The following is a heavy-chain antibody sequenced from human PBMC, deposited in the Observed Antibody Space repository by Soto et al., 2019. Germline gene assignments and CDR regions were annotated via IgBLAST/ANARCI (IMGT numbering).Heavy chain of an antibody. J-gene: IGHJ4*02. CDR2: ISYDGSNR. CDR3: AKSGEEGY. Sequence: QVQLVESGGGVVQPGRSLRLSCAASGFTFDTFGMHWVRQAPGKGLEWVAVISYDGSNRYFADSVKGRFTVSRDNSKNTLYLEMNSLKVEDTAVYSCAKSGEEGYWGQGTLVTVSS. D-gene: IGHD7-27*01. CDR1: GFTFDTFG. V-gene: IGHV3-30*18.